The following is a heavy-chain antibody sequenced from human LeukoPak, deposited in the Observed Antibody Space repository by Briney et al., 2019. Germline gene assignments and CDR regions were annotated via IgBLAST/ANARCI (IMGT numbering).Heavy chain of an antibody. CDR3: VRVAVNSAYYFDY. D-gene: IGHD4-23*01. CDR1: GGSISSYY. Sequence: SETLSLTCTVSGGSISSYYWSWIRQPPGKGLEWIGYIDYSGSTNYNPSLKSRVTISVDTSKNQFSLKLSSVTAADTAVYYCVRVAVNSAYYFDYWGQGTLVTVSS. J-gene: IGHJ4*02. CDR2: IDYSGST. V-gene: IGHV4-59*08.